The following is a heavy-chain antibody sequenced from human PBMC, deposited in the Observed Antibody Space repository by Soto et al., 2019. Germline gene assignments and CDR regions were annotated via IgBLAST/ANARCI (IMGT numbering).Heavy chain of an antibody. CDR2: ISGSGGST. V-gene: IGHV3-23*01. D-gene: IGHD6-19*01. J-gene: IGHJ4*02. CDR1: GFTFSSYA. CDR3: ASPLAVAGTGGFDY. Sequence: PGGSLRLSCAASGFTFSSYAMSWVRQAPGKGLEWVSAISGSGGSTYYADSVKGRFTISRDNSKNTLYLQMNSLRAEDTAVYYCASPLAVAGTGGFDYWGQGTLVTVSS.